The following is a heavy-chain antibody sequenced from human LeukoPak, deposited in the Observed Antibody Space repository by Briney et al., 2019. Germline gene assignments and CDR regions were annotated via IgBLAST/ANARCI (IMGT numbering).Heavy chain of an antibody. D-gene: IGHD3-16*01. CDR3: ARESPIGYWFDP. V-gene: IGHV1-8*01. CDR2: MNPNSGNT. CDR1: GYTFTSYD. J-gene: IGHJ5*02. Sequence: RASVKVSCKASGYTFTSYDINWVRQATGQGLEWMGWMNPNSGNTGYAQKFQGRVTMTRNTSISTAYMELSSLRSEDTAVYYCARESPIGYWFDPWGQGTLVTVSS.